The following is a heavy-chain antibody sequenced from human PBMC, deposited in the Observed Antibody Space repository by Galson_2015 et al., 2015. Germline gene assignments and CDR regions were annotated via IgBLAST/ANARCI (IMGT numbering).Heavy chain of an antibody. CDR1: GFSLSTSGMC. CDR2: IDWDDDK. V-gene: IGHV2-70*01. D-gene: IGHD3-22*01. J-gene: IGHJ3*02. CDR3: ARKTDSSGYHDAFDI. Sequence: PALVKPTQTLTLTCTFSGFSLSTSGMCVSWIRQPPGKALEWLALIDWDDDKYYSTSLKTRLTISKDTSKNQVVLTMTNMDPVDTATYYCARKTDSSGYHDAFDIWGQGTMVTVSS.